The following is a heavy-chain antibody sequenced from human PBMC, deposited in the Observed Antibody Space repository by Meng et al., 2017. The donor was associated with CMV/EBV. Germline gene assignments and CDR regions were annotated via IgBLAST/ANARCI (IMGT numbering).Heavy chain of an antibody. D-gene: IGHD3-10*01. CDR2: IRYDGSNK. J-gene: IGHJ4*02. V-gene: IGHV3-30*02. Sequence: GGSLRLSCAASGFTFSSYCMHWVRQAPGKGLEWVAIIRYDGSNKYYADSENGRFTISRDNSKDTLYLQINSLRAEDTAVYYCAKVSGGSGGLYYFDYWGQGTLVTVSS. CDR3: AKVSGGSGGLYYFDY. CDR1: GFTFSSYC.